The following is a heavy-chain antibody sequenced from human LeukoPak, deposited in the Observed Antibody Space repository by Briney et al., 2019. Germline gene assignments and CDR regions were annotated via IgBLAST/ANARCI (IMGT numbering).Heavy chain of an antibody. CDR1: GGSISSGGYY. D-gene: IGHD6-19*01. CDR3: ARSRVAGKGVKYFDY. Sequence: SETLSLTCTVSGGSISSGGYYWSWIRQHPGKGLEWIGYIYYSGSTYYNPSLKSRVTISVDTSKNQFSLKLSSVTAADTAVYYCARSRVAGKGVKYFDYWGRGTLVTVSS. V-gene: IGHV4-31*03. J-gene: IGHJ4*02. CDR2: IYYSGST.